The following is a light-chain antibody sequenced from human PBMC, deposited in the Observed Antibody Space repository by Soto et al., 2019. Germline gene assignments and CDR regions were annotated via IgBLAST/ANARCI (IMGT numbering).Light chain of an antibody. V-gene: IGKV1-33*01. Sequence: DIQMTQSPSSLSASVGDRVTITCQASQDITNFLNWYQQKPGKAPKLLISDASNLETGVPSRFSGSGSGTDFTFTISGLQPEDLATYYCQQFHDLPITFGQGTRLEIK. CDR3: QQFHDLPIT. J-gene: IGKJ5*01. CDR1: QDITNF. CDR2: DAS.